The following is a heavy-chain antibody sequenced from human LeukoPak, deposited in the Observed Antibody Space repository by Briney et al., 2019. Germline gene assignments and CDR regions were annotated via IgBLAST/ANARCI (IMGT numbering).Heavy chain of an antibody. CDR2: IYYSGST. V-gene: IGHV4-59*01. D-gene: IGHD2-2*01. J-gene: IGHJ4*02. CDR3: AGTKLGYFDY. Sequence: LEWIGYIYYSGSTNYNPSLKSRVTISVDTSKNQFSLKLSSVTAADTAVYYCAGTKLGYFDYWGQGTLXTVSS.